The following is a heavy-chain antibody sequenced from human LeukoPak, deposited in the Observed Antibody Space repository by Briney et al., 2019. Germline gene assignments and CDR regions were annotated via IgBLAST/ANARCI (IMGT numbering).Heavy chain of an antibody. CDR2: ISSSGTTI. Sequence: GGSLRLSCSVSGFTFSGHYMNWIRQAPGKGLEWVSYISSSGTTIYYADSVKGRFTISRDNSKNTLYLQMNSLRVEDTAVYYCARVIVATNTFDAFDIWGQGTMVTVSS. CDR1: GFTFSGHY. CDR3: ARVIVATNTFDAFDI. D-gene: IGHD5-12*01. V-gene: IGHV3-11*01. J-gene: IGHJ3*02.